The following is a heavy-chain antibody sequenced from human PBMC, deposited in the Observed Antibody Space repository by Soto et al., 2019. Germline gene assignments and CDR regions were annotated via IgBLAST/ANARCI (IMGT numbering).Heavy chain of an antibody. V-gene: IGHV3-33*01. Sequence: GGSLRLSCAASGFIFSSHGMHWARQAPGKGLEWVAVIWYDGSNKYYEDSVKGRFTISRDKSISTAYLQWSSLKASDTAMYYCARLQAAAGDNDLTFDYWGQGTLVTVSS. D-gene: IGHD6-13*01. CDR2: IWYDGSNK. CDR3: ARLQAAAGDNDLTFDY. J-gene: IGHJ4*02. CDR1: GFIFSSHG.